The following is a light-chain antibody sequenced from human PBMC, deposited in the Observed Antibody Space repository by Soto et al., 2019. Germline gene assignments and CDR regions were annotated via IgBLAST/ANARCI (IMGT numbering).Light chain of an antibody. Sequence: EIVMTQSPATLSVSPGERATLSCRASQSVSNYLAWYQQKPGQAPRLLIYGASSRATGIPDRFSGSGSGTDFTLTISRLEPEDFAVYYCQQYGSSLRGTFGQGTRLEIK. J-gene: IGKJ5*01. CDR2: GAS. V-gene: IGKV3-20*01. CDR1: QSVSNY. CDR3: QQYGSSLRGT.